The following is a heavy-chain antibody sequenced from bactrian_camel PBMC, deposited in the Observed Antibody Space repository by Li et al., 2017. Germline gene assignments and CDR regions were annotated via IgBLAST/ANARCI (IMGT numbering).Heavy chain of an antibody. CDR1: GDRFVNYC. D-gene: IGHD1*01. J-gene: IGHJ4*01. CDR3: ATKLPTNSEIICGTY. CDR2: TSPGGTQA. Sequence: VQLVESGGDSVQAGGSLRLSCAASGDRFVNYCMAWFRQAPGQAREGVAITSPGGTQAAYADSVKGRFTISRDNAHSTLHLQMNNLKLEDTAMYYCATKLPTNSEIICGTYWGQGTQVTVS. V-gene: IGHV3S6*01.